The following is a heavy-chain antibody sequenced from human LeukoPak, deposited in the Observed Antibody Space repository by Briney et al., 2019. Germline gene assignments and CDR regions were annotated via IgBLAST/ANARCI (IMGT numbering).Heavy chain of an antibody. J-gene: IGHJ5*02. V-gene: IGHV1-2*02. D-gene: IGHD6-19*01. CDR2: ISPNNGAT. Sequence: ASVKVSCKASKYTFADYYMYWVRQAPGQGLEWMGWISPNNGATNYAREFQDRVTMTRDTSISTTYMELSRLISDDTAVYYCARGRQWLVGGDWFDPWGQGTLVTVSS. CDR3: ARGRQWLVGGDWFDP. CDR1: KYTFADYY.